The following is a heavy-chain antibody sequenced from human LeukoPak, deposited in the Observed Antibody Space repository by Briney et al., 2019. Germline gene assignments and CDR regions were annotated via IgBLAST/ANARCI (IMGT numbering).Heavy chain of an antibody. CDR3: AKDYYGSGSYYNWFEY. V-gene: IGHV3-30*18. J-gene: IGHJ4*02. Sequence: QPGGSLRLSCAASGFTVSSNYMSWVRQAPGKGLEWVAVISYDGSDKYYADSVKGRFTISRDNSKNTLYLQMNSLRAEDTAVYYCAKDYYGSGSYYNWFEYWGRGTLVTVSS. CDR1: GFTVSSNY. D-gene: IGHD3-10*01. CDR2: ISYDGSDK.